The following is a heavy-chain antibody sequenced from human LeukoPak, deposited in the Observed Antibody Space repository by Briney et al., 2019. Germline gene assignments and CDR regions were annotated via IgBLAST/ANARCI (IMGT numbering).Heavy chain of an antibody. CDR1: GFTFNSYG. CDR3: ARDGDCSTTSCYRGVDY. D-gene: IGHD2-2*02. J-gene: IGHJ4*02. V-gene: IGHV3-30*02. CDR2: IRYDGSNK. Sequence: GGSLRLSCEASGFTFNSYGTHWVRQAPGKGLEWVAFIRYDGSNKYYVDSVKGRFTISRDNSKNTLYLQMNSLRAEDTAVYYCARDGDCSTTSCYRGVDYWGQGTLVTVSS.